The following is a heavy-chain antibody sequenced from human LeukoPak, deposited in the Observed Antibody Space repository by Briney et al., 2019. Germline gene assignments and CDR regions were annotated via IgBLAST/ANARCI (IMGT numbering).Heavy chain of an antibody. CDR1: SGSLSGYS. V-gene: IGHV4-34*12. J-gene: IGHJ4*02. CDR3: TRQSGTVTPIDY. Sequence: PSETLSLTCAVSSGSLSGYSWGWIRQPPGKELDWIGEILYSGSTTYNSSLKNRGTISLDKPKSQFPLILTSVTAADTAVYYCTRQSGTVTPIDYWGQGILVTVSS. CDR2: ILYSGST. D-gene: IGHD4-17*01.